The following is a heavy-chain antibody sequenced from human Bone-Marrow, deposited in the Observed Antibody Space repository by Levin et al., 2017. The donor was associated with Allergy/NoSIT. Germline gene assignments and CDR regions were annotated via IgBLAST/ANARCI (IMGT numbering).Heavy chain of an antibody. CDR1: GFTFSSYA. CDR3: SIDLNYDSGGFYPIYGFDV. CDR2: IGGSGDST. V-gene: IGHV3-23*01. D-gene: IGHD3-22*01. J-gene: IGHJ3*01. Sequence: QTGGSLRLSCAASGFTFSSYAMSWVRQAPGKGLEWVAGIGGSGDSTYNSESVKGRVIISRDNSRNTLYLQINSLTVEDTAVYYCSIDLNYDSGGFYPIYGFDVWGRGTTVTVSS.